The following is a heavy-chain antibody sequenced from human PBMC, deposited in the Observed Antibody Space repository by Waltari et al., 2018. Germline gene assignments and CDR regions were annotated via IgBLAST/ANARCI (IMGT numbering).Heavy chain of an antibody. CDR3: ARALYYGSGISNGFDI. CDR1: GYTFTGYY. J-gene: IGHJ3*02. D-gene: IGHD3-10*01. Sequence: QVQLVQSGAEVKKPGASVTVSCKASGYTFTGYYLHWVRQAPGQGLEWMGWIHPKIDTTNYAQNCQGRVTMTRDTSISTAYMELNWLRSDDTAVYYCARALYYGSGISNGFDIWGQGTMVTVSS. CDR2: IHPKIDTT. V-gene: IGHV1-2*02.